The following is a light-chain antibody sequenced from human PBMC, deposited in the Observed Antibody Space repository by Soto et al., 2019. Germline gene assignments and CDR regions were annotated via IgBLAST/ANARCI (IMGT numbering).Light chain of an antibody. CDR3: QKYNSAPQT. J-gene: IGKJ3*01. CDR1: QGISNY. CDR2: AAS. Sequence: DIQMTQSPSSLSASVGDRVTITCRASQGISNYLAWYQQKPGKVPKLLMYAASTLQSGVPSRFSGSGSGTEFTLIISSLQPEDVATYYCQKYNSAPQTFVPGTKVDIK. V-gene: IGKV1-27*01.